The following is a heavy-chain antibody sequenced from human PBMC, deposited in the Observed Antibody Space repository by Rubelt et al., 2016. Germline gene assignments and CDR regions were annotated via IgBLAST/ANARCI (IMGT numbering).Heavy chain of an antibody. D-gene: IGHD6-13*01. CDR2: IYSGGET. V-gene: IGHV3-48*04. Sequence: LVQPGESLRLSCEGSGFTFSSYSMDWVRQVPGKGLEWVSVIYSGGETYYADSVKGRFTISRDSAQKSVYLPMNSLRADDTGVYYCVSPHNIAGLEGARDYWGQGTLVTVSS. J-gene: IGHJ4*02. CDR1: GFTFSSYS. CDR3: VSPHNIAGLEGARDY.